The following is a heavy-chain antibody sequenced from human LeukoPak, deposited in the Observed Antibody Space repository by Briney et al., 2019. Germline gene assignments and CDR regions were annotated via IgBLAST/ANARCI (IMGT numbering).Heavy chain of an antibody. CDR3: ARQRVATITNYYYYYMDV. Sequence: GESLKISCKGSGYSSTSYWIGWVRQMPGKGLEWMGIIYPGDSDTRYSPSFQGQVTISADKSISTAYLQWSSLKASDTAMYYCARQRVATITNYYYYYMDVWGKGTTVTVSS. CDR2: IYPGDSDT. D-gene: IGHD5-12*01. CDR1: GYSSTSYW. V-gene: IGHV5-51*01. J-gene: IGHJ6*03.